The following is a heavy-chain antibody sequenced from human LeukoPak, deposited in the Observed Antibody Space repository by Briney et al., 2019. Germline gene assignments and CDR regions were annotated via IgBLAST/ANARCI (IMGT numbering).Heavy chain of an antibody. CDR1: GGTFSSYA. CDR2: IIPIFGTA. Sequence: ASVKVSCKASGGTFSSYAISWVRQAPGQGLEWMGGIIPIFGTANYAQKFQGRVTITADESTSTAYMELSSLRSEDTAVYYCARKEGGSDAFDIWGQGTMVTVSS. V-gene: IGHV1-69*13. J-gene: IGHJ3*02. CDR3: ARKEGGSDAFDI. D-gene: IGHD5-12*01.